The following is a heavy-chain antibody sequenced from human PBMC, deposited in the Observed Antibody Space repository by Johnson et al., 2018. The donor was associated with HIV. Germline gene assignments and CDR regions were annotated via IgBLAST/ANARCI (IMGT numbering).Heavy chain of an antibody. J-gene: IGHJ3*02. CDR2: ISWNSGSI. V-gene: IGHV3-9*01. CDR3: ARVQIISGFNWHDYESSIDAVDI. Sequence: VQLVESGGGVVQPGRSLRLSCTVSGIIFSHYGMHWVRQGPGKGREWVGGISWNSGSIGYADSVKGRFTHSRDIARHSLYLQMNRLSAEDTAVYYCARVQIISGFNWHDYESSIDAVDIWGQGTMVTVSS. D-gene: IGHD3-22*01. CDR1: GIIFSHYG.